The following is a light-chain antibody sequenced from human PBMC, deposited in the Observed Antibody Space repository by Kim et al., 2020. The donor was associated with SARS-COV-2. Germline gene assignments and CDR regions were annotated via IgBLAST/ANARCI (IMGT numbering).Light chain of an antibody. CDR3: QQYHNWPPGA. Sequence: EIVMTQSPDTLSVSQGERATLSCRASQSVSSNLAWYQQKPGQAPRLLVYGASTRATGIPARFSGSGSGTEFTLTISSLQSEDFAVYYCQQYHNWPPGAFGQGTKVDIK. CDR1: QSVSSN. CDR2: GAS. V-gene: IGKV3-15*01. J-gene: IGKJ1*01.